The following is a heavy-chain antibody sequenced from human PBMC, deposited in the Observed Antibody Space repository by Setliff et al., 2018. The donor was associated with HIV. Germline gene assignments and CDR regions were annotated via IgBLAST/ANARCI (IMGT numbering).Heavy chain of an antibody. CDR3: VRDLEPHYGDFGPFDY. CDR2: ISPNSDVT. Sequence: ASVKVSCKASGFTFSDYYIHWVRQAPGKGLEWMGRISPNSDVTNYAQKFQGRVTMTRDTSIRTAYMEVSRLKSDDTAIYHCVRDLEPHYGDFGPFDYWGPGTLVTVSS. D-gene: IGHD4-17*01. J-gene: IGHJ4*02. V-gene: IGHV1-2*06. CDR1: GFTFSDYY.